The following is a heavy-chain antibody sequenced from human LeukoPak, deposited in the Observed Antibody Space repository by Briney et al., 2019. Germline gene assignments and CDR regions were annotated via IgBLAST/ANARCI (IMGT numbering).Heavy chain of an antibody. J-gene: IGHJ4*02. Sequence: SETLSLTCTVSGDSISTTPSYWGWIRQPPGKGLEWIGSVSYSGRAFYNPSLKSRVTISVDTSKNQFSLRLTFVTDADTALYYCTRQGCDGDCSPDYWGQGTLVTVSS. D-gene: IGHD2-21*02. CDR3: TRQGCDGDCSPDY. CDR1: GDSISTTPSY. V-gene: IGHV4-39*01. CDR2: VSYSGRA.